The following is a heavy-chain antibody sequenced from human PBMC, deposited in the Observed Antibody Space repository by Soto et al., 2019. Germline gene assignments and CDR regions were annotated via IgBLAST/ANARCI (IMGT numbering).Heavy chain of an antibody. CDR3: ARGGGLFYCSGGSCYLDY. D-gene: IGHD2-15*01. V-gene: IGHV4-59*01. CDR1: GGSISSYY. J-gene: IGHJ4*02. CDR2: IYYSGST. Sequence: SETLSLTCTVSGGSISSYYWSWIRQPPGKGLEWIGYIYYSGSTNYNPSLKSRVTISVDTSKNQFSLKLSSVTAVDTAVYYCARGGGLFYCSGGSCYLDYWGQGTLVTVSS.